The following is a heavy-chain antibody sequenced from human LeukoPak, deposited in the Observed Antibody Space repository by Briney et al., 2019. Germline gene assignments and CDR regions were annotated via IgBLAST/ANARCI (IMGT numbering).Heavy chain of an antibody. D-gene: IGHD4-17*01. V-gene: IGHV3-30*18. CDR1: GFTFSSYG. CDR2: ISYDGSNK. Sequence: QPGRSLRLSCAASGFTFSSYGMHWVRQAPGKGLEWVAVISYDGSNKYYADSVKGRFTISRDNSKNTLYLQMNSLRAEDTAVYYCAKAGDYYGDYANYDYWGQGTLVTVSS. J-gene: IGHJ4*02. CDR3: AKAGDYYGDYANYDY.